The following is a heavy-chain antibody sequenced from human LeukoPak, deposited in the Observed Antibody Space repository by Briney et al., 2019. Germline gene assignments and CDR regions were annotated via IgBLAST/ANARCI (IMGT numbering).Heavy chain of an antibody. Sequence: GRSLRLSCAASGFTFSSYAMHWVRQAPGKGLEWVAVISYDGSNKYYADSVKGRFTISRDNSKNTLYLQMNSLRAEDTAVYYCANSKLSCSSTSCSFGYYGMDVWGQGTTVTVSS. CDR2: ISYDGSNK. D-gene: IGHD2-2*01. J-gene: IGHJ6*02. CDR3: ANSKLSCSSTSCSFGYYGMDV. CDR1: GFTFSSYA. V-gene: IGHV3-30*04.